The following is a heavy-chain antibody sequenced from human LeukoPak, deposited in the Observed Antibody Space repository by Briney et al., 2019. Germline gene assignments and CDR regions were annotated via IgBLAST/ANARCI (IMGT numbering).Heavy chain of an antibody. Sequence: ASVKVSCKASGGTFSSYAISWVRQAPGQGLEWMGGIIPIFGTANYAQKFQGRVTITADESTSTAYMELSSLRSEDTAVYYCAGLGYCSSTSCYSDYYYYMEVWGKGTTVTVSS. CDR1: GGTFSSYA. D-gene: IGHD2-2*01. CDR2: IIPIFGTA. CDR3: AGLGYCSSTSCYSDYYYYMEV. J-gene: IGHJ6*03. V-gene: IGHV1-69*13.